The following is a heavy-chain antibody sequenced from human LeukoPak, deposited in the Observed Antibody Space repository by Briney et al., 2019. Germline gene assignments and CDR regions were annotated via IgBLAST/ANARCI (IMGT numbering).Heavy chain of an antibody. CDR3: AKDQGSGVVGASAYFDY. V-gene: IGHV3-30*18. J-gene: IGHJ4*02. CDR2: ISYDGSNN. Sequence: GGSLRLSCAASGFTFSSYGMHWVRQAPGKGLEWVAVISYDGSNNYYAGSVKGRFTISRDNSKSTLYLQMNSLRDEDTAVYYCAKDQGSGVVGASAYFDYWGQGTLVTVSS. D-gene: IGHD2-15*01. CDR1: GFTFSSYG.